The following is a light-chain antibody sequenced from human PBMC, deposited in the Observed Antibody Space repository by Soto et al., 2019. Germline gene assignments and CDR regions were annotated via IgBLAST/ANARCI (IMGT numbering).Light chain of an antibody. V-gene: IGLV2-8*01. CDR1: STDIGLHNY. CDR3: TSHAGSNNYV. Sequence: QSVLTQPPSASGSPGQSVTISCTGTSTDIGLHNYVSWYQHHPGKAPKFIIFDVNKRPSGVPDRFSGSRSGNTASLTVSGLQAEDEADYYCTSHAGSNNYVFGTGTKLTVL. J-gene: IGLJ1*01. CDR2: DVN.